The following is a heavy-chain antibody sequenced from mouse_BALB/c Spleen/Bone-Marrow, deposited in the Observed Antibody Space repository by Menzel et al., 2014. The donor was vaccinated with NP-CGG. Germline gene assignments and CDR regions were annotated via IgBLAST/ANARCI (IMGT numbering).Heavy chain of an antibody. D-gene: IGHD2-14*01. CDR2: IYPGDGDT. CDR3: ARAKRYGEMDY. CDR1: GYTFTSYW. Sequence: VKVVESGAELARPGASVTLSCTASGYTFTSYWMQWVKQRPGQGLEWIVAIYPGDGDTRFTQRFKGKATLTADKSSSTAYMQLSSLASEDSAVYYCARAKRYGEMDYWGQGTSVTVSS. V-gene: IGHV1-87*01. J-gene: IGHJ4*01.